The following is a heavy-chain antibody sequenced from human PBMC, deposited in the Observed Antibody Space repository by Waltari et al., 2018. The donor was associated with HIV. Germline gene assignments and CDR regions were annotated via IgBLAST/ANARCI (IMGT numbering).Heavy chain of an antibody. CDR2: FWSDGAEI. CDR3: ARGYSSSRWIPLYH. V-gene: IGHV3-33*01. CDR1: GFTFSHFA. J-gene: IGHJ4*02. D-gene: IGHD6-6*01. Sequence: QVQLVESGGGVVQPGTSLTLSCAVSGFTFSHFALHWVRQSPGKRLEWLAVFWSDGAEISYADSVKGRFTISKDSSQKTLYLHLTSLRAEDTALYYCARGYSSSRWIPLYHWGRGTLVTVSS.